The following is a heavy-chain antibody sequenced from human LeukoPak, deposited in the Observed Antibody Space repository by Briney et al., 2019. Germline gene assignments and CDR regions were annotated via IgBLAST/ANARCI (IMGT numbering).Heavy chain of an antibody. CDR3: AAFPRITMIVVVITGSLGFDY. J-gene: IGHJ4*02. V-gene: IGHV1-24*01. D-gene: IGHD3-22*01. CDR2: FDPEDGET. CDR1: GYTLTELS. Sequence: GASVTVSCKVSGYTLTELSMHWVRQAPGKGLEWMGGFDPEDGETIYAQKFQGRVTMTEDTSTDTAYMELSSLRSEDTAVYYCAAFPRITMIVVVITGSLGFDYWGQGTLVTVSS.